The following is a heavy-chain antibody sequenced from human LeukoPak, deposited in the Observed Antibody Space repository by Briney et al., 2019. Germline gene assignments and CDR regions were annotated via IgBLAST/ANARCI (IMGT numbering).Heavy chain of an antibody. J-gene: IGHJ5*02. Sequence: PSETLSLTCTVSGGSISSGDYYWSWIRQPPGKGLEWIGYIYYSGSTYYNPSLKSRVTISVDTSKNQFSLTLRSVTAADTAVYYCARGLSASSWKHTWFDPWGQGALVTVSS. V-gene: IGHV4-30-4*08. CDR3: ARGLSASSWKHTWFDP. CDR2: IYYSGST. CDR1: GGSISSGDYY. D-gene: IGHD6-13*01.